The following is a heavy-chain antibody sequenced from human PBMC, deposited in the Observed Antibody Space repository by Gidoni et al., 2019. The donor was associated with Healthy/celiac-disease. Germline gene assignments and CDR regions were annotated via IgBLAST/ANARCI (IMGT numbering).Heavy chain of an antibody. Sequence: QVQLVESGGGVVQPGRSLRLSCASSGFPFGSYGMHWVRQASGKWLEWLAVIWYDGMNKYYADSVKGRFTISRDNSKNTLYLQMNSLRAEDTAVYYCAREKSCSGGSCYPKALGPFDYWGQGTLVTVSS. CDR1: GFPFGSYG. V-gene: IGHV3-33*01. D-gene: IGHD2-15*01. CDR3: AREKSCSGGSCYPKALGPFDY. J-gene: IGHJ4*02. CDR2: IWYDGMNK.